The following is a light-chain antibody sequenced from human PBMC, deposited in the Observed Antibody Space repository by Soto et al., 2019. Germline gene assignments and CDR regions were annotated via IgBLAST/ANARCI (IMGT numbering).Light chain of an antibody. CDR3: SSYTSRNTRV. V-gene: IGLV2-14*01. CDR2: EVS. J-gene: IGLJ1*01. CDR1: SSDVGGYNY. Sequence: QSALTQPASVSGSPGQSIAISCTGTSSDVGGYNYVSWYQHHPGKAPKLMIYEVSNRPSGVSNRFSGSKSGNTASLPISGLQAEDEADYYCSSYTSRNTRVFGTGTKVTVL.